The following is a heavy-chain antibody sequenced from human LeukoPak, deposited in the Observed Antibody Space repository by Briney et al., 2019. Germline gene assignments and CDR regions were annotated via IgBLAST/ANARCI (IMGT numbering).Heavy chain of an antibody. CDR1: GYTFTSYY. J-gene: IGHJ5*02. CDR2: INPSGGST. D-gene: IGHD3-22*01. CDR3: ARNYYDSSGYYSVSRFDP. V-gene: IGHV1-46*01. Sequence: ASVKVSCKASGYTFTSYYMHWVRQAPGQGLEWMGIINPSGGSTSYAQKFQGRVTMTRDMSTSTVYMELSSLRSEDTAVYYCARNYYDSSGYYSVSRFDPWGQGTLVTVSS.